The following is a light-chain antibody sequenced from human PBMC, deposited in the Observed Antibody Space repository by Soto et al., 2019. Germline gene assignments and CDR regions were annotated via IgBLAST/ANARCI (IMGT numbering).Light chain of an antibody. CDR2: GAS. J-gene: IGKJ1*01. V-gene: IGKV1-27*01. CDR3: QKYHSAPRT. CDR1: QDISYY. Sequence: DIQITQSPSSLSASVGDRVTITCRANQDISYYLAWCQQKQGKVPKLLIYGASTLQSGVPSRFSGSGSGTDFTLTISSLQPEDIATYYCQKYHSAPRTFGQGTKVEIK.